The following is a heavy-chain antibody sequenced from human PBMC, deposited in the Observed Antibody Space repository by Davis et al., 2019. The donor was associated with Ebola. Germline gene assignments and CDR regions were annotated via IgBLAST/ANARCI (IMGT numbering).Heavy chain of an antibody. CDR3: ARVSRSSIVVVHFDY. J-gene: IGHJ4*02. CDR1: GGSISSSNW. D-gene: IGHD3-22*01. CDR2: IYHSGRT. Sequence: SETLSLTCAVSGGSISSSNWWRWVRQPPGKGLEWIGDIYHSGRTNYNPSLKSRVTISVDKSKNQFSLKLSSVTAADTAVCYCARVSRSSIVVVHFDYWGQGTLVTVSS. V-gene: IGHV4-4*02.